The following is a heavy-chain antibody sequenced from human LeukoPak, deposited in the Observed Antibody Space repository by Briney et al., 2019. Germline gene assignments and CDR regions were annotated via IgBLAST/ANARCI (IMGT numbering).Heavy chain of an antibody. J-gene: IGHJ5*02. V-gene: IGHV4-34*01. D-gene: IGHD2-21*02. CDR1: GGSFNGYY. Sequence: RTSETLSLTCAVYGGSFNGYYWSWIRQPPGKGLEWIGEINHSGSTNYNPSLKSRVTISVDTSKNQFSLKLSSVTAADTAVYYCATSVVVVTANWFDPWGQGTLVTVSS. CDR3: ATSVVVVTANWFDP. CDR2: INHSGST.